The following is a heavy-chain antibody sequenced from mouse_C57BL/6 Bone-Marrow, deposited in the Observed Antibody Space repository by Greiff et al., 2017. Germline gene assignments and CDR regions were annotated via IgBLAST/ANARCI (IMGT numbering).Heavy chain of an antibody. J-gene: IGHJ2*01. Sequence: VQLQQSGAELVRPGASVKLSCTASGFNIKDDYIPWVKQRPEQGLEWIGWIDPEIGDTEYASKFQGKATITSDTSSNTAYLKLSSLTSEDTAVYYCSSFDGNYFDFWGQGTPLTVAS. CDR3: SSFDGNYFDF. V-gene: IGHV14-4*01. D-gene: IGHD2-3*01. CDR1: GFNIKDDY. CDR2: IDPEIGDT.